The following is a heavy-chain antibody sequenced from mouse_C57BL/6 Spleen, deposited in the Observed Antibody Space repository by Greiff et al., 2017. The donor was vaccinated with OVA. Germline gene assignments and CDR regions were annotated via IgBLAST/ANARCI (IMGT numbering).Heavy chain of an antibody. CDR2: INPNYGTT. CDR1: GYSFTDYH. V-gene: IGHV1-39*01. J-gene: IGHJ3*01. D-gene: IGHD2-13*01. CDR3: ARLNGDERTPARFDD. Sequence: VQLKQSGPELVKPGASVQISCKASGYSFTDYHMTWVKQSNGKSLEWIGVINPNYGTTSYNQKFTGKATLTVDQSSSTAYMQLNSLTSEDSAVYYCARLNGDERTPARFDDWGQGTLVTVSA.